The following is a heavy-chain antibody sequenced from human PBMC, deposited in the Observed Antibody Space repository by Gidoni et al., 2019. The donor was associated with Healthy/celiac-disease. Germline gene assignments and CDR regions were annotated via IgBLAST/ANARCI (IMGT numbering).Heavy chain of an antibody. CDR2: IYTSGST. Sequence: QVQLQAPGTGLVKPSEPLSLTCTVSGRSISSYYWSWNRQPAGKGLEWIGRIYTSGSTNYNPSLKSRVTMAVDTSKNQFSLKLSSVTAADTAVYYCARGNLGRLGGWFDPWGQGTLVTVSS. J-gene: IGHJ5*02. D-gene: IGHD1-7*01. V-gene: IGHV4-4*07. CDR3: ARGNLGRLGGWFDP. CDR1: GRSISSYY.